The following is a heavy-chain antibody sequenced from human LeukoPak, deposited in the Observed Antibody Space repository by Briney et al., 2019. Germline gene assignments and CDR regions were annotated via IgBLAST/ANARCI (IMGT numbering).Heavy chain of an antibody. J-gene: IGHJ5*02. CDR2: INPNSGGT. D-gene: IGHD6-19*01. CDR1: GYTFTGYY. CDR3: VRVRYSSGWENWFDP. Sequence: ASVKVSCKASGYTFTGYYMHWVRQAPGQGLEWMGWINPNSGGTNYAQKFQGRVTMTRDTSISTAYMELSRLRSDDTAVYYCVRVRYSSGWENWFDPWGQGTLVTVSS. V-gene: IGHV1-2*02.